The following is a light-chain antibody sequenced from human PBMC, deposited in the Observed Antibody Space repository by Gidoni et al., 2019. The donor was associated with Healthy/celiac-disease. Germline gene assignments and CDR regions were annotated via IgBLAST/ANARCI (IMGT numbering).Light chain of an antibody. CDR2: WAS. CDR1: QSVLYSYNNKNY. Sequence: DIVMTQSPDSRAVSLGERATINCKSSQSVLYSYNNKNYLTWYQQKPGQPPKLLIYWASTRESGVPDRFSGSGSGTDFTLTISSLQAEDVAVYYCQQYYSTPTFGGGTKVEIK. CDR3: QQYYSTPT. J-gene: IGKJ4*01. V-gene: IGKV4-1*01.